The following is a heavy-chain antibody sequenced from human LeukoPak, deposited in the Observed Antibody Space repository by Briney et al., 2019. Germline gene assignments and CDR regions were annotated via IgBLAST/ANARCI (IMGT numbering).Heavy chain of an antibody. CDR2: ISSSSSYI. Sequence: VXXAXXXGLEWVSSISSSSSYIYYADSVKGRFTISRDNAKNSLYLQMNSLRAEDTAVYYCARDSSGYTFDYWGQGTLVTVSS. D-gene: IGHD3-22*01. CDR3: ARDSSGYTFDY. V-gene: IGHV3-21*01. J-gene: IGHJ4*02.